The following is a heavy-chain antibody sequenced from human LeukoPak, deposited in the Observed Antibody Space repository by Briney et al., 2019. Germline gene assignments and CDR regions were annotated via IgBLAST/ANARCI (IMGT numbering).Heavy chain of an antibody. D-gene: IGHD4-23*01. CDR3: ASFHGGNFNHDAFDI. J-gene: IGHJ3*02. CDR1: GYTFTSYG. CDR2: INPNSGGT. Sequence: GASVKVSCKASGYTFTSYGISWVRQAPGQGLEWMGWINPNSGGTNYAQKFQGRVTMTRDTSISTAYMELSRLRSDDTAVYYCASFHGGNFNHDAFDIWGQGTMVTVSS. V-gene: IGHV1-2*02.